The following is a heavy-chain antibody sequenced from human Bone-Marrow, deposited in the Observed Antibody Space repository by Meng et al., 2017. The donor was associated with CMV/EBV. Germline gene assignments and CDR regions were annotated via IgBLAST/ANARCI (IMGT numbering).Heavy chain of an antibody. J-gene: IGHJ6*02. CDR1: GGTFSSYA. V-gene: IGHV1-69*10. CDR2: IIPILGIA. D-gene: IGHD3-3*01. CDR3: ARVIWSIHYYYYYGMDV. Sequence: SVKVSCKASGGTFSSYAISWVRQAPGQGLEWMGGIIPILGIANYAQKFQGRVTITTDESTSTAYMELSSLRSEDTAVYYCARVIWSIHYYYYYGMDVWGQGTTVTVSS.